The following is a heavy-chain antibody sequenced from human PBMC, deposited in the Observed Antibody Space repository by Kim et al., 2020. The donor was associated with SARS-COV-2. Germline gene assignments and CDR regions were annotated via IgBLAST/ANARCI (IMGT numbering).Heavy chain of an antibody. CDR2: MNPNSGNT. V-gene: IGHV1-8*01. D-gene: IGHD2-2*02. CDR3: AGGIPYYYYYYMAV. Sequence: ASVKVSCKASGYTFTSYDINWVRQATGQGLEWMGWMNPNSGNTGYAQKFQGRVTMTRNTSISTAYMELSSLRSEDTAVYYCAGGIPYYYYYYMAVWGKGTTVTVSS. CDR1: GYTFTSYD. J-gene: IGHJ6*03.